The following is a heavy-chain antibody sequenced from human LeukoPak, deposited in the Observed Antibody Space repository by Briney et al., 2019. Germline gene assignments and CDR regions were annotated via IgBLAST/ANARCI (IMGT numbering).Heavy chain of an antibody. Sequence: WGSLTLSCAASGFTFSSYARSWVRQAPGKGLEWVSSISGSGGSTYYADSVNGRFTISRANSKNTLYLQMNSLRAEDTAVYYCAKVKYYYDSSGQGLFGYWGQGTLVTVSP. J-gene: IGHJ4*02. CDR2: ISGSGGST. CDR3: AKVKYYYDSSGQGLFGY. V-gene: IGHV3-23*01. CDR1: GFTFSSYA. D-gene: IGHD3-22*01.